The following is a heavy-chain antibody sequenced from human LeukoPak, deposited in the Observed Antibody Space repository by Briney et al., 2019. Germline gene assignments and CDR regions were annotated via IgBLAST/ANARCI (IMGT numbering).Heavy chain of an antibody. V-gene: IGHV3-48*03. CDR2: ISICGSTI. J-gene: IGHJ4*02. D-gene: IGHD2-15*01. CDR1: GFTFSSYK. Sequence: GGSLTLSCIACGFTFSSYKMKWPPQAPGKGLEWVSYISICGSTIYYADYVKGRFTISRDSAKNSLYLQMNSLGGEGTGVYYCGRGWTYWLQGRLVSVSS. CDR3: GRGWTY.